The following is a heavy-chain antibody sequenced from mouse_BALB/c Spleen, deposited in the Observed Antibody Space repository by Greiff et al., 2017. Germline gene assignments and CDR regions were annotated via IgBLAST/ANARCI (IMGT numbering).Heavy chain of an antibody. CDR3: ARGNSLLRLRAMDY. V-gene: IGHV8-12*01. CDR2: IYWDDDK. J-gene: IGHJ4*01. CDR1: GFSLSTSGMG. Sequence: QVTLKVSGPGILQPSQTLSLTCSFSGFSLSTSGMGVSWIRQPSGKGLEWLAHIYWDDDKRYNPSLKSRLTISKDTSRNQVFLKITSVDTADTATYYCARGNSLLRLRAMDYWGQGTSVTVSS. D-gene: IGHD1-2*01.